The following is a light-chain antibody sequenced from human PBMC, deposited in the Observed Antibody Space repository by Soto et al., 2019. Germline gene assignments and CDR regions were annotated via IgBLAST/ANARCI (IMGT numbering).Light chain of an antibody. J-gene: IGLJ7*01. CDR1: NIGSKS. CDR3: QVWDSSSV. V-gene: IGLV3-21*04. CDR2: YDS. Sequence: ELTQPPSVSVAPGKTARITCGGNNIGSKSVHWYQQKPGQAPVLVIYYDSDRPSGIPERFSGSNSGNTATLTISRVEAGDEADYYCQVWDSSSVFGGGTQLTVL.